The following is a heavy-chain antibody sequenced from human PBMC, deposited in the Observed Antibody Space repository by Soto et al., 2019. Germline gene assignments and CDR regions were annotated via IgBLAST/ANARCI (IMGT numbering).Heavy chain of an antibody. CDR3: ARIGRLRWGDY. J-gene: IGHJ4*02. CDR2: ISSSSSTI. D-gene: IGHD4-17*01. CDR1: GFTFSTYS. Sequence: GGSLRLSCAASGFTFSTYSMNWVRQAPGKGLEWVSYISSSSSTIYYADSVKGRFTISRDNAKNSLYLQMNSLRAEDTAVYYCARIGRLRWGDYWGQGTLVTVSS. V-gene: IGHV3-48*01.